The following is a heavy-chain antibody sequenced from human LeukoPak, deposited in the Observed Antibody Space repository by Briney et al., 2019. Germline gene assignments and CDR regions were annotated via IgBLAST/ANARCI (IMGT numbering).Heavy chain of an antibody. Sequence: SETLSLTCTVSGGSISSGSYYWSWIRQLAGKGLEWIGRIYTSGSTNYNPSLKSRVTISVDTSKNQFSLKLSSVTAADTAVYYWARVVVRGVIEMWGQGTLVTVSS. CDR3: ARVVVRGVIEM. CDR2: IYTSGST. V-gene: IGHV4-61*02. J-gene: IGHJ4*02. D-gene: IGHD3-10*01. CDR1: GGSISSGSYY.